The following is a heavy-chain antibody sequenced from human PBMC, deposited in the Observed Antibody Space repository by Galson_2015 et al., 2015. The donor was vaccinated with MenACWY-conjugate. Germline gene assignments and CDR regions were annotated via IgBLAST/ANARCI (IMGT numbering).Heavy chain of an antibody. Sequence: SLRLSCAASGFAFSNYCMHWVRQAPGKGLECVSRICAGGISIMYGDSVRGRFTISRDDAENALYLQMDGLRADDTAVYYCTRVKWQQLTADSWGQGTLVTVSS. CDR1: GFAFSNYC. J-gene: IGHJ4*02. CDR2: ICAGGISI. V-gene: IGHV3-74*03. CDR3: TRVKWQQLTADS. D-gene: IGHD6-13*01.